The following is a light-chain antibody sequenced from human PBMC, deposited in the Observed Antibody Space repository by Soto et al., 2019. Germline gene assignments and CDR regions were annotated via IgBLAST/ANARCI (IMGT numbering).Light chain of an antibody. CDR1: CSDVGGYNY. CDR2: DVS. J-gene: IGLJ1*01. CDR3: SSYTSSATYV. V-gene: IGLV2-14*03. Sequence: QSVLTQPASVSGSPGQSLTISCTGTCSDVGGYNYVSWYQHYPGKAPKLMIYDVSNRPSGVSNRFSGSKSGNTASLTISGLQAADEAAYYCSSYTSSATYVFGTGTKVTVL.